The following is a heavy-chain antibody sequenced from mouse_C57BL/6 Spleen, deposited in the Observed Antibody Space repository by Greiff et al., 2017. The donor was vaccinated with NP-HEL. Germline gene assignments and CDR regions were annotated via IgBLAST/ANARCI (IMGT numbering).Heavy chain of an antibody. Sequence: EVMLVESGGDLVKPGGSLKLSCAASGFTFSSYGMSWVRQTPDKRLEWVATISSGGSYTYYPDSVKGRFTISRDNAKNTLYLQMSSLKSEDTAMYYCARQDYDGPGYFDVWGTGTTVTVSS. J-gene: IGHJ1*03. CDR3: ARQDYDGPGYFDV. V-gene: IGHV5-6*01. CDR1: GFTFSSYG. D-gene: IGHD2-4*01. CDR2: ISSGGSYT.